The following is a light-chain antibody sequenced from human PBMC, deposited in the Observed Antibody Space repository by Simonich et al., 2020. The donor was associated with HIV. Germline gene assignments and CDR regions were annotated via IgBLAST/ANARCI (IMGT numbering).Light chain of an antibody. CDR2: AAS. CDR1: QSISSY. J-gene: IGKJ2*01. V-gene: IGKV1-33*01. CDR3: QQYDNLPYT. Sequence: DIQMTQSPSTLSASVGDRVTITCRASQSISSYLNWYHQKPGKAPKLLIYAASSLQSGVPSRFSCSGSGTDFTFTITSLRPEDIATYYCQQYDNLPYTFGQGTKLEIK.